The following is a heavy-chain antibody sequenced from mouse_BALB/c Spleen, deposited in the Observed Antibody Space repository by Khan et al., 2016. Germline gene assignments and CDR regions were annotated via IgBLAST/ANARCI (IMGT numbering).Heavy chain of an antibody. V-gene: IGHV9-1*02. J-gene: IGHJ2*01. D-gene: IGHD1-1*01. CDR3: ARQYYGGRGNYFDY. CDR1: GYTLTNFG. CDR2: INTYTGEP. Sequence: QIQLVQSGPELKKPGETVKISCKASGYTLTNFGMNWMKQAPGKGLKWMGWINTYTGEPTYADDFKGRFAFSLETSASTAYLQINSLKNEDMATXFCARQYYGGRGNYFDYWGQGTTLTVSS.